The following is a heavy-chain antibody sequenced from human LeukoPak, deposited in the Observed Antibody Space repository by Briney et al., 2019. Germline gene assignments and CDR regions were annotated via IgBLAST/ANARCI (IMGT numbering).Heavy chain of an antibody. J-gene: IGHJ4*02. CDR2: IYYSGST. D-gene: IGHD3-9*01. CDR1: GGSISSYY. CDR3: ARGSKGQILRYFDWSPYYFDY. Sequence: SETLSLTCTASGGSISSYYWSWIRQPPGKGLEWIGYIYYSGSTNYNPSLKSRVTISVDTSKNQFSLKLSSVTAADTAVYYCARGSKGQILRYFDWSPYYFDYWGQGTLVTVSS. V-gene: IGHV4-59*01.